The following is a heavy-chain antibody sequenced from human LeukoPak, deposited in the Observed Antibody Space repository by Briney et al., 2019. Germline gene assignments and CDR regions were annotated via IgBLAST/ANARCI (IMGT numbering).Heavy chain of an antibody. Sequence: PGGSLRLSCAASGFTFSDYYMSWIRQAPGKGLEWVSYISSSSSSIYYADSVKGRFTISRDNAKNSLYLQMNSLRAEDTAVYFCASGPSPYCGGDCQTTFDYWGQGTLVTVSS. J-gene: IGHJ4*02. CDR1: GFTFSDYY. V-gene: IGHV3-11*04. CDR2: ISSSSSSI. D-gene: IGHD2-21*01. CDR3: ASGPSPYCGGDCQTTFDY.